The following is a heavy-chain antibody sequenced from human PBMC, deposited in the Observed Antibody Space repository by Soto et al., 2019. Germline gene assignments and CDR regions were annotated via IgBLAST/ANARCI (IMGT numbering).Heavy chain of an antibody. CDR2: INHSGST. CDR1: GGSFSGYY. D-gene: IGHD6-13*01. CDR3: ARGHSLVAAAGTPFDY. Sequence: PSETLSLTCAVYGGSFSGYYWSWIRQPPGKGLEWIGEINHSGSTNYNPSLKSRVTISVDTSKNQFSLKLSSVTAADTAVYYCARGHSLVAAAGTPFDYWGQGTLVTVSS. V-gene: IGHV4-34*01. J-gene: IGHJ4*02.